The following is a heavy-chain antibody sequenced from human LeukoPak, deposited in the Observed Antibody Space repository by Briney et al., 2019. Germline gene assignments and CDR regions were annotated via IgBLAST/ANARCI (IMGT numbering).Heavy chain of an antibody. CDR2: ISGDGGST. CDR1: GFTFDDYA. CDR3: AKDIQQQLPGMDV. Sequence: GGSLRLSCTAYGFTFDDYAMHWVRQAPGKGLEWVSLISGDGGSTYYADSVKGQFTISRDNSKNSLYLQMNSLRTEDTALYYCAKDIQQQLPGMDVWGKGTTVTVSS. J-gene: IGHJ6*04. D-gene: IGHD6-13*01. V-gene: IGHV3-43*02.